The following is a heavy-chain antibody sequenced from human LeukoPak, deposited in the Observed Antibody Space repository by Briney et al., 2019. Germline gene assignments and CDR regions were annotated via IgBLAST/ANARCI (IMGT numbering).Heavy chain of an antibody. J-gene: IGHJ6*03. V-gene: IGHV3-48*01. D-gene: IGHD4-23*01. CDR3: ARDAGFGGNSDYYYTDV. CDR1: GFTFSSYS. Sequence: GGSLRLSCAASGFTFSSYSMNWVRQAPGKGLEWVSYISSSSSTVYYADSVKGRFSISKDYAKNSLYLQMNSLRAEDTAVYFCARDAGFGGNSDYYYTDVWGKGTTVTVSS. CDR2: ISSSSSTV.